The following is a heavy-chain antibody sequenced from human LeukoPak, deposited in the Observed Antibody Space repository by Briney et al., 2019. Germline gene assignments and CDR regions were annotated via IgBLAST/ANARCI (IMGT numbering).Heavy chain of an antibody. CDR3: ARARRITMIVVANNWFDP. Sequence: GASVKVSCKASGYTFTGYYMHWVRQAPGQGLEWMGWINPNNGDTTYTQKFQGRVTMTRDTSISTAYMELSRLRSDDTAVYYCARARRITMIVVANNWFDPWGQGTLVTVSS. D-gene: IGHD3-22*01. J-gene: IGHJ5*02. V-gene: IGHV1-2*02. CDR1: GYTFTGYY. CDR2: INPNNGDT.